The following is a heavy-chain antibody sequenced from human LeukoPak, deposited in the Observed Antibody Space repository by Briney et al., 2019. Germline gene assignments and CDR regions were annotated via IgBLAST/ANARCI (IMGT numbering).Heavy chain of an antibody. V-gene: IGHV3-53*01. CDR2: VYSGGST. CDR3: ARDRSWYDDMDV. D-gene: IGHD6-13*01. J-gene: IGHJ6*04. Sequence: GGSLRLSCAASGFTISFNYMSWVRQAPGKGLEWVSVVYSGGSTYYADSVKGRLTISRDNSKNTLYLQMNSLRAEDTAVYYCARDRSWYDDMDVWGKGTTVTVSS. CDR1: GFTISFNY.